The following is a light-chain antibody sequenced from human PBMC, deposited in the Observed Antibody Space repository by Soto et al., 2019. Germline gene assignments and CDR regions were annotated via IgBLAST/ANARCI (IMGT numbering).Light chain of an antibody. J-gene: IGLJ2*01. Sequence: QSALTQPASVSGSPGQSITISCTGTSSDVGGYNYVSWYQQHPGKAPKLMIYEVTNRPSGVSNRFSGSKSGNTASLTISGLQAEDEAEYYCASYRSTSTPVVFGGGTKLTVL. V-gene: IGLV2-14*01. CDR3: ASYRSTSTPVV. CDR1: SSDVGGYNY. CDR2: EVT.